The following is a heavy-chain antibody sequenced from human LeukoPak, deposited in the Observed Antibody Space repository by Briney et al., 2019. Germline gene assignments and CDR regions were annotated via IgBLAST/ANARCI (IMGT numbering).Heavy chain of an antibody. CDR2: ISHSRST. J-gene: IGHJ4*02. Sequence: SETLSLTCAVYGGSFSGYYWSWIRQPPGKGLEWIGEISHSRSTNYNPSLKSRVTMSVDTSKNQFSLKLSSVTAADTAIYYCARQTGSGLFILPGGQGTLVTVSS. CDR1: GGSFSGYY. CDR3: ARQTGSGLFILP. D-gene: IGHD3/OR15-3a*01. V-gene: IGHV4-34*01.